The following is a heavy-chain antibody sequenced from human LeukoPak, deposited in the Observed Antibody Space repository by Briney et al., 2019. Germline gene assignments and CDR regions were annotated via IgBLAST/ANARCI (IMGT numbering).Heavy chain of an antibody. CDR2: IYYSGST. CDR1: GGSISSYY. CDR3: ARDRGSSWTPYYYGMDV. Sequence: PSETLSLTCTVSGGSISSYYWSWIRQPPGKGLEWIGYIYYSGSTNYNPSLKSRVTISVDKSKNQFSLKLSSVTAADTAVYYCARDRGSSWTPYYYGMDVWGQGTTVTVSS. V-gene: IGHV4-59*12. J-gene: IGHJ6*02. D-gene: IGHD6-13*01.